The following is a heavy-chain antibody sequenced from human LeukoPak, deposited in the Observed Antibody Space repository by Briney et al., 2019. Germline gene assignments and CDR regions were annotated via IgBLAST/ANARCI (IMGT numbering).Heavy chain of an antibody. J-gene: IGHJ6*03. CDR2: IRYDGSNK. CDR3: AREVYGDYGRYYYYYMDV. Sequence: GGSLRLSCAASGFTFSSYGMHWVRQAPGKGLEWVAFIRYDGSNKYYADSVKGRFTISRDNSKNTLYLQMNSLRAEDTAVYYCAREVYGDYGRYYYYYMDVWGKGTTVTISS. CDR1: GFTFSSYG. D-gene: IGHD4-17*01. V-gene: IGHV3-30*02.